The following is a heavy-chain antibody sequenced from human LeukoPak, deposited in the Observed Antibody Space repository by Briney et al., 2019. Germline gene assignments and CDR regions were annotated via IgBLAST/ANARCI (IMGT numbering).Heavy chain of an antibody. CDR3: ARDTVGAASFAFDI. D-gene: IGHD2-15*01. V-gene: IGHV3-53*01. CDR1: GFTVSSNY. CDR2: IYSGGST. Sequence: PGGSLRLSCAASGFTVSSNYMSWVRQAPGKGLEWVSVIYSGGSTYYADSVKGRFTISRDNSKNTLYLQMNSLRAEDTAVYYCARDTVGAASFAFDIWGQGTMVIVSS. J-gene: IGHJ3*02.